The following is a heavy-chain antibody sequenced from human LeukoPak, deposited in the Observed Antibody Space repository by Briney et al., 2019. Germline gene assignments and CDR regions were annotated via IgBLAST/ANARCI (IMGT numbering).Heavy chain of an antibody. J-gene: IGHJ4*02. CDR2: ITGRSDKT. Sequence: GGSLRLSCAASGFNFNKYDMTWARQAPGKGLEWVSTITGRSDKTYYTDSVKGRFVTSRDNSKDTLYLQMNSLRAEDTAVYYCTRDLPVPSLVRGIIIYGLIDYWGQGTLVTVSS. CDR3: TRDLPVPSLVRGIIIYGLIDY. D-gene: IGHD3-10*01. V-gene: IGHV3-23*01. CDR1: GFNFNKYD.